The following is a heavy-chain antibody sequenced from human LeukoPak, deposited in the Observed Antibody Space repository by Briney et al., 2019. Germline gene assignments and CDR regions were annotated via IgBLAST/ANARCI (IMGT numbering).Heavy chain of an antibody. V-gene: IGHV1-69*13. J-gene: IGHJ5*01. D-gene: IGHD6-6*01. CDR2: IIPVFGTA. CDR3: ARRGRSSSLDVPWFGS. CDR1: GVTLSSFT. Sequence: ASVKVSCKASGVTLSSFTITWVRQAPGQGLEWMGGIIPVFGTANYAQKFQGRVTITADESTRTAYMELTSLRSEDTAVYYCARRGRSSSLDVPWFGSWGQGTLVTVSS.